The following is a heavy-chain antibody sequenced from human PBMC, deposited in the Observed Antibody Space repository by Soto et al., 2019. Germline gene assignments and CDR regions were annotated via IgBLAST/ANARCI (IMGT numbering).Heavy chain of an antibody. Sequence: EVELLESGGGLVQPGGSLRLPCAVSGFTFSSFSMTWVRQAPGKGLQWVSAISGSGGTTYYADSVKDRFTISRDNSKSTLFLQMHSLRAEDTAVYYCAKYGRDSSAWKADYWGQGTLVTVSS. CDR1: GFTFSSFS. D-gene: IGHD6-19*01. J-gene: IGHJ4*02. V-gene: IGHV3-23*01. CDR3: AKYGRDSSAWKADY. CDR2: ISGSGGTT.